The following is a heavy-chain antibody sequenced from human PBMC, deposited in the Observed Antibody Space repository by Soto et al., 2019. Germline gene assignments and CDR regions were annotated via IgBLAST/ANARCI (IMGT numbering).Heavy chain of an antibody. Sequence: QVQLVESGGGVVQPGRSLRLSCAASGFTFSSYGMHWVRQAPGKGLEWVAVIWYDGSNKYYADSAKGRFTISRDNSKNTLYLQLNSLRAEDTAVYYCARDRQVAVAGTLDYWGQGTLVTVSS. D-gene: IGHD6-19*01. CDR2: IWYDGSNK. V-gene: IGHV3-33*01. CDR3: ARDRQVAVAGTLDY. J-gene: IGHJ4*02. CDR1: GFTFSSYG.